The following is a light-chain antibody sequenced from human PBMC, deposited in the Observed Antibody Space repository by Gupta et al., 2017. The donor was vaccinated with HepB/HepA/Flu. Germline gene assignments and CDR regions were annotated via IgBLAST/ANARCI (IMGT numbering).Light chain of an antibody. CDR3: SSGTIVSTLLV. Sequence: QSDMTQPHSVSGSPGPPVTISCTGTINDVGSFNSVSWYQQPQGTAPKLMIYEVSTRPSGVPDRFSGSKSGNTASLTIAGLQAEEEADYYCSSGTIVSTLLVFGGGTKLTVL. CDR1: INDVGSFNS. J-gene: IGLJ2*01. CDR2: EVS. V-gene: IGLV2-18*02.